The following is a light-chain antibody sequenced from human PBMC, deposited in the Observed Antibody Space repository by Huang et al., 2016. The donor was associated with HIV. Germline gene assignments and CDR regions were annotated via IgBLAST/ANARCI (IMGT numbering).Light chain of an antibody. CDR3: QHYNNWPWWT. V-gene: IGKV3-15*01. CDR1: QSVTSN. J-gene: IGKJ1*01. CDR2: SAS. Sequence: EVVMTQSPAILSVSPWERATLSCRASQSVTSNLAWYQQKPGQAPRLLIYSASTRATGIPARFSGSGSGTEFTLTISSLQSEDFAVYYCQHYNNWPWWTFGQGTKVEIK.